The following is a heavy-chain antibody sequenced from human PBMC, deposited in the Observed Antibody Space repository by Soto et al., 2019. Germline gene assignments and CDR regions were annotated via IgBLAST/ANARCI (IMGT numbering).Heavy chain of an antibody. CDR3: ARARWQLASQGRYFQH. J-gene: IGHJ1*01. D-gene: IGHD2-15*01. CDR1: GGSISSGGYY. Sequence: QVQLQESGPGLVKPSQTLSLTCTVSGGSISSGGYYWSWIRQHAGKGLEWIGYIYYSGSTSYNPSLKSRVTISVDTSKNQFSLKLRSMTAADTAVYYWARARWQLASQGRYFQHWGQGTLVTVSS. V-gene: IGHV4-31*03. CDR2: IYYSGST.